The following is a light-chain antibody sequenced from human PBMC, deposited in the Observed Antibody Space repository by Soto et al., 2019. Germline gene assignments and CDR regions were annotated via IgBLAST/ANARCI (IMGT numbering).Light chain of an antibody. CDR2: WAS. CDR3: HQYYNTPYT. V-gene: IGKV4-1*01. CDR1: QSVLYSSNNKNY. Sequence: DIVMTQSPDSLAVSLGERATINCKSSQSVLYSSNNKNYLAWYQQRPGQPPKLLIYWASTRESGVPDRFSGSGSGTDFILTISSLQAEDVAVYYCHQYYNTPYTFGQGTKLEIK. J-gene: IGKJ2*01.